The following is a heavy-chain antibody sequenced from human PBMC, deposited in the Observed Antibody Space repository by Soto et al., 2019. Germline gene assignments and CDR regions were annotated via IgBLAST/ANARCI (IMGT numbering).Heavy chain of an antibody. CDR1: GYTCSNHW. D-gene: IGHD2-21*01. V-gene: IGHV3-7*01. CDR3: ARGPDCGY. Sequence: YGAGVGYTCSNHWMAWVRQAPGKGLEWVANIKQDGSEKYYVDSVKGRFTISRDDAKSSLYLQMNSLRVEDTAVYYCARGPDCGYWGQGTLVTVSS. CDR2: IKQDGSEK. J-gene: IGHJ4*02.